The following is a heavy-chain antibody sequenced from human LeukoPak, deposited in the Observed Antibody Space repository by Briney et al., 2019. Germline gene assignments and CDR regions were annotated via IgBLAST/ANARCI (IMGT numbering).Heavy chain of an antibody. CDR1: GFTFDDYG. Sequence: PGGSLRLSCAASGFTFDDYGMSWVRQAPGKGLEWVSGINWNGGSTGYADSVEGRFTISRDNAKNSLYLQMNSLRAEDTALYYCARDTLDIVVVPAAKYYYYYMDVWGKGTTVTVSS. CDR3: ARDTLDIVVVPAAKYYYYYMDV. J-gene: IGHJ6*03. V-gene: IGHV3-20*04. CDR2: INWNGGST. D-gene: IGHD2-2*01.